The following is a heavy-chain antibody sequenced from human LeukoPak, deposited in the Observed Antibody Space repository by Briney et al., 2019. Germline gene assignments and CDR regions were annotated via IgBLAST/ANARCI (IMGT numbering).Heavy chain of an antibody. CDR3: ASRGTTGTTRNY. D-gene: IGHD1-1*01. CDR1: GYTFTGYY. CDR2: INPNSSGT. J-gene: IGHJ4*02. Sequence: ASVKVSCKASGYTFTGYYMHWVRQAPGQGLEWMGWINPNSSGTNYAQKFQGRVTLTRDTSISTAYMELTRLRFDDTAVYYCASRGTTGTTRNYWGQGTLVTVSS. V-gene: IGHV1-2*02.